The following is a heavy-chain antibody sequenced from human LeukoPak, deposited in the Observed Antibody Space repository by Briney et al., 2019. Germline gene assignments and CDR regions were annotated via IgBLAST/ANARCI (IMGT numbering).Heavy chain of an antibody. CDR1: GESFSGYY. CDR3: ARVRPRSIAVAARNAFDI. V-gene: IGHV4-34*01. J-gene: IGHJ3*02. Sequence: SETLSLTCAVYGESFSGYYWSWIRQPPGKGLEWIGEVNHSGSTTYNPSLKSRVTISGDTSKNQFSLKLSSVTAADTAVYYCARVRPRSIAVAARNAFDIWGQGTMVTVSS. D-gene: IGHD6-19*01. CDR2: VNHSGST.